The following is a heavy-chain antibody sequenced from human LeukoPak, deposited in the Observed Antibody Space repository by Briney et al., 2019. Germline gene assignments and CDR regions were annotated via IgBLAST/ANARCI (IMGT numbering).Heavy chain of an antibody. CDR3: ARGTMIVRGGAFDI. J-gene: IGHJ3*02. Sequence: ATVNVTCNSSGYTFTIYGISWVRQAHGPGLERMGWISDYNGNTNNAQKLQVRVTMTIYTSNSKTYMELRILRPEAAAVSYCARGTMIVRGGAFDIWGQGTMVTVSS. D-gene: IGHD3-22*01. CDR1: GYTFTIYG. V-gene: IGHV1-18*01. CDR2: ISDYNGNT.